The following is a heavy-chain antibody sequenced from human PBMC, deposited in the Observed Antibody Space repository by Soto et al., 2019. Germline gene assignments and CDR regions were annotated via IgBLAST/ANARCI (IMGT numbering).Heavy chain of an antibody. J-gene: IGHJ5*01. V-gene: IGHV3-23*01. CDR1: GFTFRSYA. Sequence: QSGGSLRLSCAASGFTFRSYALSWVRQAPGKGLEWVSTVSDTGLSTYYAGSVTGRFTISRDNSRNTLYLQMNGLRAEDTAVYYCAKSFYDSSGFDSWGLGTLVTVSS. D-gene: IGHD3-22*01. CDR2: VSDTGLST. CDR3: AKSFYDSSGFDS.